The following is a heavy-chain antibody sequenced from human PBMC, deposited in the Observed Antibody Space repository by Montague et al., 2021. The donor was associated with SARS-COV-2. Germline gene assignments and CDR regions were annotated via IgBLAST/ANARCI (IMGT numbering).Heavy chain of an antibody. D-gene: IGHD3-10*01. CDR2: ISSSSSYI. Sequence: SLRLSCAASGFTFSSYSMNWVRQAPGKGPEWVSSISSSSSYIYYADSVKGRSTISRDNAKNSLYLQMNSLRAEDTAVYYCARDPLDYGLWSSGSYYNAYYYYYGMDVWGQGTTVTVSS. CDR3: ARDPLDYGLWSSGSYYNAYYYYYGMDV. CDR1: GFTFSSYS. V-gene: IGHV3-21*01. J-gene: IGHJ6*02.